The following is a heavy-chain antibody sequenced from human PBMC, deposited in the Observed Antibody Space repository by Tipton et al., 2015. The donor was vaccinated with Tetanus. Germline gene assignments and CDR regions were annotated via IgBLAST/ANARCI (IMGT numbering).Heavy chain of an antibody. CDR2: ISSSSRYI. J-gene: IGHJ4*02. CDR1: GFTFKSYT. CDR3: VRSGVSVGVTPWF. V-gene: IGHV3-21*01. D-gene: IGHD2-21*02. Sequence: SLRLSCAASGFTFKSYTMNWVRQAPGNGLEWVSSISSSSRYIYYADSVKGRFTVSRDNAKSSLYLQMNSLRVEDTAVYYCVRSGVSVGVTPWFWGQGTLVTVSS.